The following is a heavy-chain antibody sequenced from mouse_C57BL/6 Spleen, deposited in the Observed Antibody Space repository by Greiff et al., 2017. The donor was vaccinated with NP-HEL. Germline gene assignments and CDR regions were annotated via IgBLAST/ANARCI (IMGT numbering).Heavy chain of an antibody. D-gene: IGHD2-1*01. CDR3: ARGGYGNYWYFDV. CDR1: GYSITSDY. Sequence: ESGPGLAKPSQTLSLTCSVTGYSITSDYWTWIRKFPGNKLEYMGYISYSGSTYYNPSLTSRISITRDTSKNQYSLQLNSGTTEDTATYYCARGGYGNYWYFDVWGTGTTVTVSS. CDR2: ISYSGST. J-gene: IGHJ1*03. V-gene: IGHV3-8*01.